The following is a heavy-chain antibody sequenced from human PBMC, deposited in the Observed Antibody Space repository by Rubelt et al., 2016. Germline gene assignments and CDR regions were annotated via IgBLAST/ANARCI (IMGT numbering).Heavy chain of an antibody. Sequence: QVQLQESGPGLVKPSETLSLTCTVSGGSISSYSWTWIRQPPGKGLEWIGYISYGGSTNYSPSLKSRVIIPLDTSKNQFSRKVTSVTAADTAVYYGAGDAHYDYTYYYGMDVWGQGTTVTVSS. CDR3: AGDAHYDYTYYYGMDV. CDR2: ISYGGST. J-gene: IGHJ6*02. V-gene: IGHV4-59*01. CDR1: GGSISSYS. D-gene: IGHD3-16*01.